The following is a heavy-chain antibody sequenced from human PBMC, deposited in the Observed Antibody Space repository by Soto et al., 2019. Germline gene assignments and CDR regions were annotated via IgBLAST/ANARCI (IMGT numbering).Heavy chain of an antibody. J-gene: IGHJ4*02. Sequence: QVQLVESGGGVVQPGRSLRLSCVASGFSFSFASHALNWVRQAPGKGLEWVAVISFDGGNKFYADSVKGRFTISRDNSKNTLYLEMSSLRPDDTAVYYGAKRAAGTGAYLDSLGQGTLVSVSS. D-gene: IGHD1-1*01. V-gene: IGHV3-30-3*02. CDR1: GFSFSFASHA. CDR3: AKRAAGTGAYLDS. CDR2: ISFDGGNK.